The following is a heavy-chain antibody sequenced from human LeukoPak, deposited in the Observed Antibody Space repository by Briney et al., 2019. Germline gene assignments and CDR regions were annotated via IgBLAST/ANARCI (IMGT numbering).Heavy chain of an antibody. V-gene: IGHV4-39*01. CDR2: IYYSGST. CDR3: ARASPNWFDP. Sequence: SETLSLTCTVSGGSISSSSYYWGWIRQPPGKGLEWIGRIYYSGSTYYNPSLKSLVTISLDTSKNQFSLKLSSVTAADTAVYYCARASPNWFDPWGQGTLVTVSS. J-gene: IGHJ5*02. CDR1: GGSISSSSYY.